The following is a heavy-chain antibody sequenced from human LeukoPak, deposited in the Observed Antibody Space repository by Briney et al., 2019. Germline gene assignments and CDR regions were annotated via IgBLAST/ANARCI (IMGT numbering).Heavy chain of an antibody. Sequence: PSETLSLTCTVPGDSLSGYYWSWIRQPPGKGLEWFGYIYYGGTTNYNPSLKSRLTMSLDTSKNQFSLKLSSVTAADTAVYFCARGFGYSYGYEYWGQGTLVTVSS. V-gene: IGHV4-59*01. CDR3: ARGFGYSYGYEY. D-gene: IGHD5-18*01. CDR1: GDSLSGYY. CDR2: IYYGGTT. J-gene: IGHJ4*02.